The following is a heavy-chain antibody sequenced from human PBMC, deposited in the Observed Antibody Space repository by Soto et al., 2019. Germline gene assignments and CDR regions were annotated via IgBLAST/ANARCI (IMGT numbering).Heavy chain of an antibody. CDR2: VYYSGST. CDR3: ARGRSHEWELLVQYFDY. CDR1: GGSVSNSY. V-gene: IGHV4-59*02. Sequence: AETLSLTCTVSGGSVSNSYWGWIRQPPGKGLEWVAYVYYSGSTNYNPSLGSRVTISVDKSKNQFSLKMTSVTGADTAVYYCARGRSHEWELLVQYFDYWGQGTLVTVSS. D-gene: IGHD1-26*01. J-gene: IGHJ4*02.